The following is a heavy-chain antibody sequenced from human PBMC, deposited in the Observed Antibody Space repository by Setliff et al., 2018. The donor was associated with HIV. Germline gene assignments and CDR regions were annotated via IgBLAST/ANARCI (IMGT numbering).Heavy chain of an antibody. J-gene: IGHJ4*02. Sequence: GGSLRLSCAASGFTFSSYEMNWVRQAPGKGLEWIAYISGSETTIHYADSVKGRFTISRDNAKNSLYLQMNSLRAEDTAVYYCAPLGGSRFYFDYWGQGTLVTVSS. CDR3: APLGGSRFYFDY. V-gene: IGHV3-48*03. CDR2: ISGSETTI. CDR1: GFTFSSYE. D-gene: IGHD3-3*01.